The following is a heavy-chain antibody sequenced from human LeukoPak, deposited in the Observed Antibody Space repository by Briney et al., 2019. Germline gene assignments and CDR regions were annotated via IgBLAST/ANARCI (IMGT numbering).Heavy chain of an antibody. CDR3: ARDSGSAYYYGMDV. V-gene: IGHV3-21*01. CDR2: ISSSSSYI. CDR1: GFAFSTYG. Sequence: GGSLRLSCAASGFAFSTYGMHWVRQAPGKGLEWVSSISSSSSYIYYADSVKGRFTISRDNAKNSLYLQMNSLRAEDTAVYYCARDSGSAYYYGMDVWGQGTTVTVSS. D-gene: IGHD3-10*01. J-gene: IGHJ6*02.